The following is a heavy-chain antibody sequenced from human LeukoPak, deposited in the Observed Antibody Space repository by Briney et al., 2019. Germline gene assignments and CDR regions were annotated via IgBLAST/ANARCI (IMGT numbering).Heavy chain of an antibody. J-gene: IGHJ4*02. V-gene: IGHV4-39*01. CDR3: ARGVLMVYAIPNYFDY. CDR2: ISYSGSI. Sequence: PSETLSLTCTVSGDSISSGSYYWAWVRQPPGKGLEWIGSISYSGSIYYNPSLKTRVTMSVDTSKNQFSLKLSSVTAADTAVYYCARGVLMVYAIPNYFDYWGQGTLVTVSS. D-gene: IGHD2-8*01. CDR1: GDSISSGSYY.